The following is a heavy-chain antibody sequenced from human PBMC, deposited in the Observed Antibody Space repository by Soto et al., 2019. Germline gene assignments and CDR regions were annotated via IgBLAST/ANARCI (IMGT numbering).Heavy chain of an antibody. CDR1: GFTFSSYG. CDR3: AKGELLWFGECLAPIDY. Sequence: QVQLVESGGGVVQPGRSLRLSCAASGFTFSSYGMHWVRQAPGKGLEWVAVISYDGSNKYYADSVKGRFTISRDNSKNTLYLQMNSLKAEDTAVYYCAKGELLWFGECLAPIDYWGQGTLVTVSS. V-gene: IGHV3-30*18. J-gene: IGHJ4*02. D-gene: IGHD3-10*01. CDR2: ISYDGSNK.